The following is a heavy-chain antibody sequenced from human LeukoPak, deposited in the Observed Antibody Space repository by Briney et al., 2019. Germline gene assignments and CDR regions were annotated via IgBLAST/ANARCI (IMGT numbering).Heavy chain of an antibody. Sequence: PSETLSLTCTVSGGSISSSSYYWGWIRQPPGKGLEWIGSIYYSGNTYYNPPLKSRVSVSVDTSNHQFSLNLRSVTAADTAVYFCARREGVTKHHDYWGQGTLVTVSS. V-gene: IGHV4-39*01. CDR3: ARREGVTKHHDY. CDR2: IYYSGNT. D-gene: IGHD1-26*01. CDR1: GGSISSSSYY. J-gene: IGHJ4*02.